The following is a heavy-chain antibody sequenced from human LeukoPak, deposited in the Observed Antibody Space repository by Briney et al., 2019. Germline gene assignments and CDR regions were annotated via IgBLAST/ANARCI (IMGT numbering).Heavy chain of an antibody. J-gene: IGHJ4*02. CDR3: ARGGTMTTVPL. CDR1: GGSINNYY. Sequence: SQTLSLTCTVSGGSINNYYWNWIRQPPGKGLELIGYIYYSVSGGGTNYNPSLKSRVTISADTSKNQFSLKLSSVTAADTAVYYCARGGTMTTVPLWGQGTLVTVSS. D-gene: IGHD4-17*01. CDR2: IYYSVSGGGT. V-gene: IGHV4-59*08.